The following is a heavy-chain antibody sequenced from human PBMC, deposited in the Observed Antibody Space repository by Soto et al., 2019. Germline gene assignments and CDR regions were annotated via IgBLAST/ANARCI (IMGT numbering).Heavy chain of an antibody. CDR1: GYSFTNFY. V-gene: IGHV1-46*01. J-gene: IGHJ6*02. D-gene: IGHD2-15*01. CDR3: ARGAVVVPNGLIAGMDV. CDR2: IDPSSGTT. Sequence: ASVKVSCKPSGYSFTNFYVHWVRQSPGQGLEWMGIIDPSSGTTSYTQKFQGRVTMTRDTSMSTVYMELSSLRSEDTAVYYCARGAVVVPNGLIAGMDVWGLGTTVTVSS.